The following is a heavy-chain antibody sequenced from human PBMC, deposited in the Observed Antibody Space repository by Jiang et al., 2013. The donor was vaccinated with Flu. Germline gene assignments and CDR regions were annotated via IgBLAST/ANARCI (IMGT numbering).Heavy chain of an antibody. J-gene: IGHJ3*02. V-gene: IGHV3-53*01. CDR1: GLSVNDHY. Sequence: VQLVESGGGLILPGGSLRLSCAVSGLSVNDHYMSWVRQAPGKGLEWVSIVYSGGSTFYADSVWGRFTISRDISKNTLDLQMDSLRVDDTAVYYCARETRTSAFDIWGQGTLVTVSS. D-gene: IGHD1-1*01. CDR3: ARETRTSAFDI. CDR2: VYSGGST.